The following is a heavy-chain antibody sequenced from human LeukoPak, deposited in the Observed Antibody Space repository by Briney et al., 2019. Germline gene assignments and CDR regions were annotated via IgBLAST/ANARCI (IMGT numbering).Heavy chain of an antibody. V-gene: IGHV3-7*03. CDR3: AKVGYLGELSLYLRYYFDY. CDR1: GFMFNAYW. CDR2: IRQDGGEI. Sequence: GESLRLSCTGSGFMFNAYWMTWVRKAPGMGLEWVGNIRQDGGEIFYVDSVRGRFTISRDNAKNTLNLQMNSLRAEDTAAYYCAKVGYLGELSLYLRYYFDYWGQGTLVTVSS. J-gene: IGHJ4*02. D-gene: IGHD3-16*02.